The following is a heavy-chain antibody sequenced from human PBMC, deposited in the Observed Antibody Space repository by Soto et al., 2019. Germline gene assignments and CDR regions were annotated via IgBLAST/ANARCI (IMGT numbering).Heavy chain of an antibody. Sequence: GSLRLSCAASGFTFRISAMHWVRQAPGKGLEWVATISHDGIHKYFPDSMKGPFTISRDNSKNTLYLEMNTLRPEDTAVYYCARGADWFDSWGQGTLVTVSS. V-gene: IGHV3-30-3*01. CDR2: ISHDGIHK. CDR1: GFTFRISA. CDR3: ARGADWFDS. J-gene: IGHJ5*01.